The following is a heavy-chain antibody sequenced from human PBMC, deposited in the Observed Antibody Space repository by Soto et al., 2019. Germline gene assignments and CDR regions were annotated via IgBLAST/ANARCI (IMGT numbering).Heavy chain of an antibody. D-gene: IGHD1-7*01. CDR2: IYYSGST. CDR3: ARVNMELGVIDY. CDR1: GGSISSYY. J-gene: IGHJ4*02. V-gene: IGHV4-59*01. Sequence: SETLSLTCTVSGGSISSYYWSWIRQPPGKGLEWIGYIYYSGSTNYNPSLKSRVTISVDTSKNQFSLKLSSVTAADTAVYYCARVNMELGVIDYWGQGTLVTVSS.